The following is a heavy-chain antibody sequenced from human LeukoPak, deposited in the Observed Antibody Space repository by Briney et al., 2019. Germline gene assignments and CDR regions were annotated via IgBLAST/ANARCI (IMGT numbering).Heavy chain of an antibody. D-gene: IGHD2-21*02. CDR2: ISWNSGTI. J-gene: IGHJ4*02. Sequence: GRSLRLSCAASGFTFADYAMHWVRQAPGEGLEWVSGISWNSGTIGYADSVKGRFTISRDNAKNSLYLQMNSLRAEDTALYYCAKGRGKVTATTDRFDYWGQGTLVGVSS. V-gene: IGHV3-9*01. CDR1: GFTFADYA. CDR3: AKGRGKVTATTDRFDY.